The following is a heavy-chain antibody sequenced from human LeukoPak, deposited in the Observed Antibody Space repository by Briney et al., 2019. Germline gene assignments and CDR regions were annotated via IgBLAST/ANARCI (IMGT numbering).Heavy chain of an antibody. CDR3: AREERYCSGGSCYEY. CDR2: IKQDGSEK. J-gene: IGHJ4*02. D-gene: IGHD2-15*01. Sequence: GGSLRLSCAASGFTFGSYWMSWVRQAPGKGLEWVANIKQDGSEKYYVDSVKGRFTISRDNAKNSLYLQMNSLRAEDTAVYYCAREERYCSGGSCYEYWGQGTLVTVSS. CDR1: GFTFGSYW. V-gene: IGHV3-7*01.